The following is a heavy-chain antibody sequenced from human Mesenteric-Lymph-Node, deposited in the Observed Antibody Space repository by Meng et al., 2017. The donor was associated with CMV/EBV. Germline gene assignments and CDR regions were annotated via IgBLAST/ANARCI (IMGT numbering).Heavy chain of an antibody. J-gene: IGHJ6*02. CDR3: AREPVDTAMVSSYYYYGMDV. CDR2: MNPNSGNT. Sequence: ASVKVSCKASGYTFISYDINWVRQATGQGLEWMGWMNPNSGNTDYAQKFQGRVTMTRNTSISTAYMEPSSLRSEDTPVYYCAREPVDTAMVSSYYYYGMDVWGQGTTVTVSS. D-gene: IGHD5-18*01. CDR1: GYTFISYD. V-gene: IGHV1-8*01.